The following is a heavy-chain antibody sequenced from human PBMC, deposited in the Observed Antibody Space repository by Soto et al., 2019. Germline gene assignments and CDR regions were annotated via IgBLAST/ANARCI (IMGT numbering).Heavy chain of an antibody. J-gene: IGHJ1*01. CDR1: SGSFTDEL. V-gene: IGHV4-34*01. CDR3: VAWGMSYGFLSGPHPVAP. CDR2: INHRGGA. Sequence: SETLSLSGDAHSGSFTDELWTCIRQSPGKGLEWIGEINHRGGATYNPSLRSRVTISIDTSKNHFSLSLRSLTAADTAVYYCVAWGMSYGFLSGPHPVAPWGHGNLVT. D-gene: IGHD3-3*01.